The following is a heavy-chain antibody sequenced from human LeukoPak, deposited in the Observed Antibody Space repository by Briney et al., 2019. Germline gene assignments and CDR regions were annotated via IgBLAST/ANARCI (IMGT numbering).Heavy chain of an antibody. CDR2: IYYSGST. CDR1: GGSISSYY. V-gene: IGHV4-59*01. Sequence: PSETLSLTCTVSGGSISSYYWSWIRQLPGKGLEWIGYIYYSGSTNYNPSLKSRVTISVDTSKNQFSLKLSSVTAADTAVYYCARVGGTDDPWGQGTLVTVSS. D-gene: IGHD1-26*01. CDR3: ARVGGTDDP. J-gene: IGHJ5*02.